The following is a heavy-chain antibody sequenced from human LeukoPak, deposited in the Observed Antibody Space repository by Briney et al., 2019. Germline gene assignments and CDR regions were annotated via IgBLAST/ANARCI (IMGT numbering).Heavy chain of an antibody. D-gene: IGHD4-17*01. CDR3: ARGAYGDYDY. CDR1: GFTFSSYA. J-gene: IGHJ4*02. V-gene: IGHV3-23*01. CDR2: ISARGDST. Sequence: GGSLRLSCAASGFTFSSYAVSWVRQAPGKGLEWVSAISARGDSTYYADSVEGRFTISRDNSRNTLYLQMNSLRAEDTALYYCARGAYGDYDYWGQGTLVTVSS.